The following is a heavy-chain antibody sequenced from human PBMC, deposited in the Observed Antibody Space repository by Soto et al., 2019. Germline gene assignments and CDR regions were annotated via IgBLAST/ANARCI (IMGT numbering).Heavy chain of an antibody. CDR2: MNPNRTNT. J-gene: IGHJ5*02. D-gene: IGHD3-16*01. CDR1: GYTFTTYD. V-gene: IGHV1-8*01. CDR3: VRGGFLSHDHVIIAPASLCFDP. Sequence: ASVKVSCKASGYTFTTYDINWVRQAPGQGLEWMGWMNPNRTNTGYAEKFQGRVTMTRDTSISTAYMELSSLRYDDTAVYYCVRGGFLSHDHVIIAPASLCFDPWGQGTLVTVS.